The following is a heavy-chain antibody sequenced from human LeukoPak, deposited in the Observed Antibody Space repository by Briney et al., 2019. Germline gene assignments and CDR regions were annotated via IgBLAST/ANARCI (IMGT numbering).Heavy chain of an antibody. CDR3: ARKFLGSRGYYFDY. CDR2: MNPNSGNT. J-gene: IGHJ4*02. D-gene: IGHD3-10*01. V-gene: IGHV1-8*01. CDR1: GYTFTSYD. Sequence: ASVKVSCKASGYTFTSYDINWVRQATGQGLEWMGWMNPNSGNTGYAQKFQGRVTMTRDTSISTAYMELSSLRSDDTAVYYCARKFLGSRGYYFDYWGQGTLVTVSS.